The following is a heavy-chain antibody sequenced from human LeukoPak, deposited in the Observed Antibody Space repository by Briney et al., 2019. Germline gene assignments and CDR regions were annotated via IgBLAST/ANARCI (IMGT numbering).Heavy chain of an antibody. CDR1: GYTFTSYD. D-gene: IGHD3-10*01. V-gene: IGHV1-8*01. CDR2: MNPNSGNT. J-gene: IGHJ6*02. CDR3: ARDSGYGSGSYYYYGMDV. Sequence: ASVKVSCKASGYTFTSYDINWVRQATGQGLEWMGWMNPNSGNTGYAQKFQGRVTMTRNTSISTAYMELSTLRSEDTAVYYCARDSGYGSGSYYYYGMDVWGQGTTVTVSS.